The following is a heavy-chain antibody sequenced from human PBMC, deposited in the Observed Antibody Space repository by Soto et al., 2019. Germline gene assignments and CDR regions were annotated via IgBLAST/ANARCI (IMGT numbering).Heavy chain of an antibody. D-gene: IGHD6-19*01. J-gene: IGHJ3*02. CDR3: ARYSSGYFAFDI. V-gene: IGHV4-31*03. CDR1: GGSISIGGYY. CDR2: IYYSGST. Sequence: PSDTLSLTCTVSGGSISIGGYYWSWILQHPGKGLEWIGYIYYSGSTYYNPSLKSRVTISVDTSKNQFSLKLSSVTAADTAVYYCARYSSGYFAFDIWGQGTMVTVSS.